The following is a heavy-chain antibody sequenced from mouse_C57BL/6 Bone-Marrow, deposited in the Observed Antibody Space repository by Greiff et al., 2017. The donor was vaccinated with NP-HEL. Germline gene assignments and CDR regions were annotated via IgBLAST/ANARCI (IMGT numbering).Heavy chain of an antibody. CDR2: ISNLAYSI. V-gene: IGHV5-15*01. J-gene: IGHJ2*01. D-gene: IGHD1-1*01. CDR1: GFTFSDYG. CDR3: ARYYYGLFDY. Sequence: EVMLVESGGGLVQPGGSLKLSCAASGFTFSDYGMAWVRQAPRKGPEWVAFISNLAYSIYYADTVTGRFTISSENAKNTLYLEMSSLRSEDTAMYYCARYYYGLFDYWGQGTTLTVSS.